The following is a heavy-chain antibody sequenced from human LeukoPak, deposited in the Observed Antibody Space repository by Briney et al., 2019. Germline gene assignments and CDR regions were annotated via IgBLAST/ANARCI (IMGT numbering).Heavy chain of an antibody. CDR3: ARDILVTTVYMDV. V-gene: IGHV3-7*01. CDR2: IKQDGSEK. J-gene: IGHJ6*03. D-gene: IGHD4-11*01. CDR1: GFSFSSYW. Sequence: PGGSLRLSCAASGFSFSSYWMSWVRQAPGKGLEWVAKIKQDGSEKYCVDSVMGRFTISRDNAKNSLYLQMNSLRVEDTAVYYCARDILVTTVYMDVWGKGTTVTVSS.